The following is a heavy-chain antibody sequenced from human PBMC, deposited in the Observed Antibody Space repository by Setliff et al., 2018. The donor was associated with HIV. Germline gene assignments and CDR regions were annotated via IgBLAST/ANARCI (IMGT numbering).Heavy chain of an antibody. V-gene: IGHV1-2*02. CDR1: GYTFTDYF. CDR3: ARQLSNSFDY. CDR2: ISPDNANT. Sequence: ASVKVSCKSSGYTFTDYFMHWVRQAPGQGLEWMGWISPDNANTRVSQRFRGSVTMTRDRSINTAYMEFSGLTSDDTAVYYCARQLSNSFDYWGQGTLVTVSS. J-gene: IGHJ4*02. D-gene: IGHD1-1*01.